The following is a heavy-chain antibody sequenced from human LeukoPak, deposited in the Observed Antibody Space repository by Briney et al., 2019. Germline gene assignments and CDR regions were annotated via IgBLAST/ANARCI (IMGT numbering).Heavy chain of an antibody. Sequence: SETLSLTCTVSGGSISSYYWSWIRQPPGKGLEWIGYIYYSGSTYYNPSLRSRVTISVDTSKNQFSLNLNSGTAADTAVYYWARALSGTYGLFQHWGQGTLVTVSS. D-gene: IGHD1-26*01. V-gene: IGHV4-59*01. CDR2: IYYSGST. CDR3: ARALSGTYGLFQH. J-gene: IGHJ1*01. CDR1: GGSISSYY.